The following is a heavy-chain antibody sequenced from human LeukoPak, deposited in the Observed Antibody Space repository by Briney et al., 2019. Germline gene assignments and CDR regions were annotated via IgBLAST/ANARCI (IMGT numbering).Heavy chain of an antibody. CDR3: ARGLGYYGILAGINYGMDV. Sequence: SVKVSCKASGGTFSSYAISWVRQAPGQGLEWMGRIIPILGIANYAQKFQGRVTITADKSTSTAYMELSSLRSEDTAVYYCARGLGYYGILAGINYGMDVWGQGTTVTVSS. CDR2: IIPILGIA. J-gene: IGHJ6*02. D-gene: IGHD3-9*01. V-gene: IGHV1-69*04. CDR1: GGTFSSYA.